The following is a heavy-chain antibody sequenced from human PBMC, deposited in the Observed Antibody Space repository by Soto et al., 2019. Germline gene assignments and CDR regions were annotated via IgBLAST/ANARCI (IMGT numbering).Heavy chain of an antibody. J-gene: IGHJ6*02. V-gene: IGHV1-18*01. Sequence: QVQLVQSGAEVKKPGASVKVSCKASGYTFTSYGISWVRQAPGQGLEWMGWISAYNGNTNYAQKLQDRVTMTTDTSSSTAYLELRSLRSDDTAVYYCARDRRRTVTTEEYYYYYGMAVWGQGTTVTVSS. D-gene: IGHD4-17*01. CDR3: ARDRRRTVTTEEYYYYYGMAV. CDR1: GYTFTSYG. CDR2: ISAYNGNT.